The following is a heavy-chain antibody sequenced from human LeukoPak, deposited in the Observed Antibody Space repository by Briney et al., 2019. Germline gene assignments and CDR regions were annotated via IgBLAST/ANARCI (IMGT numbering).Heavy chain of an antibody. V-gene: IGHV4-34*01. CDR2: ISHTGSI. Sequence: SETLSLTCAVCGGSFSGHSWSWIRQAPGKGLEWIGEISHTGSINYNPSLKSRVTISADTSKNQFSLRLSSVTAADTAVYYCARHLGGLVVPDWGQGTLVTVSS. CDR1: GGSFSGHS. D-gene: IGHD2-2*01. J-gene: IGHJ4*02. CDR3: ARHLGGLVVPD.